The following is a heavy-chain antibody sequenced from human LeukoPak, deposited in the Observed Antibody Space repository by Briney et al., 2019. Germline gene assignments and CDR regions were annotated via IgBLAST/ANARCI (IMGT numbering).Heavy chain of an antibody. CDR3: AKTRADFWSGYHRYYYYGMDV. D-gene: IGHD3-3*01. CDR1: GFTVSSNY. Sequence: GGSLRLSCAASGFTVSSNYMSRVRQAPGKGLEWVSVIYSGGSTYYADSAKGRFTITRHNSKNTLYLQMNSLRAEDTAVYYCAKTRADFWSGYHRYYYYGMDVWGQGTTVTVSS. V-gene: IGHV3-53*01. CDR2: IYSGGST. J-gene: IGHJ6*02.